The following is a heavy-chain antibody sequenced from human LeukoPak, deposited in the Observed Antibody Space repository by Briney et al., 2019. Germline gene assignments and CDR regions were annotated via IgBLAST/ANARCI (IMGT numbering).Heavy chain of an antibody. CDR3: ARDQEGFDY. V-gene: IGHV1-46*01. Sequence: ASVKVSCKASGYTFTSNYIHWVRQAPGQGVEWMGMICPRDGSTSYAQKFQGRVTVTRDTSTSTVHMELSGLRSEDTAGYYCARDQEGFDYWGQGTLVTVSS. CDR2: ICPRDGST. J-gene: IGHJ4*02. CDR1: GYTFTSNY.